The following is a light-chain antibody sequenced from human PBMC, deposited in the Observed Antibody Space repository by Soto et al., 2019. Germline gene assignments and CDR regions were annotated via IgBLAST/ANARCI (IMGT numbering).Light chain of an antibody. V-gene: IGLV2-8*01. CDR3: SSYAGSNNWV. CDR2: EVS. J-gene: IGLJ3*02. Sequence: QSALTQPPSASGSPGQSVTIPCTGTSSDVGGYKYVSWYQQHPGKAPKLMIYEVSKRASGVPDRFSGSKSGNTASLTVYGLQAEDEAYYYCSSYAGSNNWVFGGGTKVTVL. CDR1: SSDVGGYKY.